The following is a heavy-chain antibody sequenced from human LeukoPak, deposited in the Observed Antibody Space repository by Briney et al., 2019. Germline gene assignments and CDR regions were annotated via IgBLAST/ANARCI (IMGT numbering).Heavy chain of an antibody. Sequence: SETLSLTCAVYGGSSSGYYWSWIRQPPGKGLEWIGEINHSGSTNYNPSLKSRVTISVDTSKNQFSLKLSSVTAADTAVYYCARGRVPVYYDSSGYRRHFDYWGQGTLVTVSS. J-gene: IGHJ4*02. D-gene: IGHD3-22*01. V-gene: IGHV4-34*01. CDR2: INHSGST. CDR1: GGSSSGYY. CDR3: ARGRVPVYYDSSGYRRHFDY.